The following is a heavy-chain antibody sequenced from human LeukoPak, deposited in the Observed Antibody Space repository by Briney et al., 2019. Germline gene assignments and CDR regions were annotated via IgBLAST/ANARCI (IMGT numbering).Heavy chain of an antibody. J-gene: IGHJ4*02. V-gene: IGHV3-48*03. CDR2: ISSSGSTI. D-gene: IGHD5-18*01. Sequence: SGGYLRLSCAASGFTFSNYEMNWVLQAPGKGLEWGSYISSSGSTIYYADSVKGRFTISRDNAKNSLYLQMNSLRAEDTAVYYCDQIDTYGSSQCDYWGQGTLVTVSS. CDR3: DQIDTYGSSQCDY. CDR1: GFTFSNYE.